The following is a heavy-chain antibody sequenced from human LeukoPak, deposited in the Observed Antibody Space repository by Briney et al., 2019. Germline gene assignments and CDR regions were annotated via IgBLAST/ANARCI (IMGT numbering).Heavy chain of an antibody. D-gene: IGHD5-12*01. CDR1: GFIFSKHW. CDR2: INSDGRTT. J-gene: IGHJ4*02. V-gene: IGHV3-74*01. Sequence: GGSLRLSCAASGFIFSKHWMHWVRQTPGKGLKWVSRINSDGRTTNYADSVKGRFTISRDNAKNTLYLQMDSLRADDTAVYYCSRGPIDGYSSWNDWGQGDLVAVSS. CDR3: SRGPIDGYSSWND.